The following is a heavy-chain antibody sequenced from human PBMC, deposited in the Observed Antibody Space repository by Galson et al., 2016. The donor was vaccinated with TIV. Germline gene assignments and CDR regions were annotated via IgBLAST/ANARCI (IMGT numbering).Heavy chain of an antibody. CDR1: GFTFSSYW. CDR3: ARSNWNYEGAFDI. V-gene: IGHV3-7*01. CDR2: IKQDGSEK. D-gene: IGHD1-7*01. J-gene: IGHJ3*02. Sequence: SLRLSCAASGFTFSSYWLSWVRQAPGKGLERVANIKQDGSEKHYVDSVKGRFTISRDNAKNSLYLQMNSLRAEDTAVYYCARSNWNYEGAFDIWGQGTMVTVSS.